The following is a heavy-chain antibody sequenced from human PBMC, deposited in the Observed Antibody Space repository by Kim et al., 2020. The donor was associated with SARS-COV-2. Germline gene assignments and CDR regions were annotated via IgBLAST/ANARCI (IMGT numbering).Heavy chain of an antibody. CDR1: GFTFGDSY. CDR3: ETSRRTVVLGDFDI. D-gene: IGHD2-21*01. V-gene: IGHV3-11*06. Sequence: GGSLRLSCEASGFTFGDSYMNWIRQAPGKGLEWISYISSSNYTNYAESVEGRFTISRDNAKNSLYLQLERLRVEDTAVYYCETSRRTVVLGDFDIWGQG. CDR2: ISSSNYT. J-gene: IGHJ3*02.